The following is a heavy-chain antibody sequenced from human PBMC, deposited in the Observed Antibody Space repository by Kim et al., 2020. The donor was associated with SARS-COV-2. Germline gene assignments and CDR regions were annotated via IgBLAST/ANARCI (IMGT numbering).Heavy chain of an antibody. V-gene: IGHV4-59*01. D-gene: IGHD6-6*01. CDR3: AIAAARLWYAFDI. Sequence: SETLSLTCTVSGGSISSYYWSWIRQPPGKGLEWIGYIYYSGSTNYNPSLKSRVTISVDTSKNQFSLKLSSVTAADTAVYYCAIAAARLWYAFDIWGQGTMVTVSS. CDR2: IYYSGST. CDR1: GGSISSYY. J-gene: IGHJ3*02.